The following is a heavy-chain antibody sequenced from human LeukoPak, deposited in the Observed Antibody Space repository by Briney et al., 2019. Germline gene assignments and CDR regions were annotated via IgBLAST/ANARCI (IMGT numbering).Heavy chain of an antibody. D-gene: IGHD1-14*01. V-gene: IGHV3-23*01. CDR3: AKSPRGNPTIFDY. J-gene: IGHJ4*02. CDR1: GFTFSSYA. Sequence: PGGSLRLSCAASGFTFSSYAMSWVRQAPGKGLEWVSAISGSGGSTYYADSVKGRFTISRDNSKNALYLQMNSLRAEDTAVYYCAKSPRGNPTIFDYWGQGTLVTVSS. CDR2: ISGSGGST.